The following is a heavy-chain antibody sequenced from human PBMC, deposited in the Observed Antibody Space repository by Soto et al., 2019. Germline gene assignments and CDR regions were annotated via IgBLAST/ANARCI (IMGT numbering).Heavy chain of an antibody. Sequence: SETLSLTCTLSGVSITSGAYYWTWVRQHPGKGLEWIGYIYYNGNTYFSPSLKSRLTISIDTSKNQFSLKLSSVTASDTAIYYCARQSGMDVWRQGTTVTVSS. CDR3: ARQSGMDV. V-gene: IGHV4-31*03. J-gene: IGHJ6*02. CDR2: IYYNGNT. CDR1: GVSITSGAYY. D-gene: IGHD5-12*01.